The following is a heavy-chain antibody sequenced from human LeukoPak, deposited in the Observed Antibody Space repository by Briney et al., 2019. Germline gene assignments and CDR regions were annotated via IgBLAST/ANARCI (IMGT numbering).Heavy chain of an antibody. CDR1: RFTFSSYS. D-gene: IGHD1-26*01. CDR3: ARDAGGRTQREGWFDP. J-gene: IGHJ5*02. CDR2: ISSGGMWI. Sequence: GGSLRLSCAASRFTFSSYSMNWVRQAPGKGLEWVSSISSGGMWIYYADSLKGRFTISRDNAKNSLYLQMKSLRVEDTGVYYCARDAGGRTQREGWFDPWGQGTLVTVSS. V-gene: IGHV3-21*01.